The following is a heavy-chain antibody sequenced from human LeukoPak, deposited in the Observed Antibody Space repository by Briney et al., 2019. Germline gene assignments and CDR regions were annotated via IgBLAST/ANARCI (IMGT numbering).Heavy chain of an antibody. CDR1: GGTFSSYA. Sequence: SVKVSCKASGGTFSSYAISWVRQAPGQGLEWMGRIIPILGIANYAQKFQGRVTITADKSTSTAYMELSSLRSEDTAVYYCARDTEMATIVVDYWGQGTLVTVSS. J-gene: IGHJ4*02. D-gene: IGHD5-24*01. CDR3: ARDTEMATIVVDY. CDR2: IIPILGIA. V-gene: IGHV1-69*04.